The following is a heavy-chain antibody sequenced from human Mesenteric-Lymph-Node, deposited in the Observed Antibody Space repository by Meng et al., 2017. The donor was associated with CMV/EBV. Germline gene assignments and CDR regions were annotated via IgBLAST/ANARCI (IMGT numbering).Heavy chain of an antibody. J-gene: IGHJ5*02. CDR3: ASGSGSPPVWFDP. V-gene: IGHV1-69*10. D-gene: IGHD3-10*01. Sequence: KASGGTVSSYAISWVRQAPGQGLEWMGGIIPILGIADYAQKFQGRVSITADNPPTATYMDLSSLTSEDTAVYYCASGSGSPPVWFDPWGQETLVTVSS. CDR2: IIPILGIA. CDR1: GGTVSSYA.